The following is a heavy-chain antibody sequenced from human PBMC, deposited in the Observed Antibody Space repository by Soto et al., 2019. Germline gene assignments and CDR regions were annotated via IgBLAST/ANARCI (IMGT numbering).Heavy chain of an antibody. J-gene: IGHJ4*02. Sequence: QVQLVQSGAEVKKPGSSVKVSCKASGGTFSSYAISWVRQATGQGLEWMGGIIPIFGTANYAQKFQGRVTITSDESTSTAYMELSSVRSEDTGVYYCERVRQQLARLFDSWGQGTLVTVSS. CDR3: ERVRQQLARLFDS. CDR1: GGTFSSYA. D-gene: IGHD6-13*01. CDR2: IIPIFGTA. V-gene: IGHV1-69*01.